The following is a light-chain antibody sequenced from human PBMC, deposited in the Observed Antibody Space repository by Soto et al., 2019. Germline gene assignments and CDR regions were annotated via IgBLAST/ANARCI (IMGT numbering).Light chain of an antibody. CDR1: RSDVGSYNL. CDR3: CSYAGSGIVI. Sequence: QSALTQPASVSGSPEQSITISCTGTRSDVGSYNLVSWYQQHPGKVPKLMIYEVSKRPSGVSNRFSGSKFGNTASLTISGLQAEDEADYYCCSYAGSGIVIFGGGTQLTVL. CDR2: EVS. J-gene: IGLJ2*01. V-gene: IGLV2-23*02.